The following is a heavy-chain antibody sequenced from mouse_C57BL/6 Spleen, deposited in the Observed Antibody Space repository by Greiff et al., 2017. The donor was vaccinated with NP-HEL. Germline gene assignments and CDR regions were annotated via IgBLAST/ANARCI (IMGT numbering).Heavy chain of an antibody. CDR1: GYSFTGYY. V-gene: IGHV1-42*01. D-gene: IGHD4-1*01. CDR2: INPSTGGT. J-gene: IGHJ2*01. Sequence: EVQLQQSGPELVKPGASVKISCKASGYSFTGYYMNWVKQSPEKSLEWIGEINPSTGGTTYNQKFKAKATLTVDKSSSTAYMQLKSLTSEDSAVYYCARRRILGPYYFDYWGQGTTLTVSS. CDR3: ARRRILGPYYFDY.